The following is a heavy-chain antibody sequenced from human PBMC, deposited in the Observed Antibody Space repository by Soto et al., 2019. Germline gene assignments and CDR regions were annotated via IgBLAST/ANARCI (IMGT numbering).Heavy chain of an antibody. CDR3: AKGRNRPLELGSFGDNAFDV. D-gene: IGHD3-10*01. CDR1: DFTFDNYA. Sequence: EVQLVESGGGLVQPGRSLRLSCAASDFTFDNYAMHWVRQAPGKGLEWVSGISWNSGTLVYADSVKGRFTISRDNAKNSLFLQMNSLRPEDTALYFCAKGRNRPLELGSFGDNAFDVWGQGTMVTVSS. V-gene: IGHV3-9*01. J-gene: IGHJ3*01. CDR2: ISWNSGTL.